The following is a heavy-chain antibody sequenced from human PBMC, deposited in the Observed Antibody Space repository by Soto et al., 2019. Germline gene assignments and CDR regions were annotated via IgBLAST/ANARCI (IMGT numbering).Heavy chain of an antibody. CDR1: GYTFTSYY. CDR3: ARTEVYCSGGSCYPYYCYGMDV. V-gene: IGHV1-46*01. Sequence: QVQLVQSGAEVKKPGASVKVSCKASGYTFTSYYMHWVRQAPGQGLEWMGIINPSGGSTSYAQKFQGRVTMTRDTSTSTVDMELSSLRSEDTAVYYCARTEVYCSGGSCYPYYCYGMDVWGQGTTVTVSS. CDR2: INPSGGST. D-gene: IGHD2-15*01. J-gene: IGHJ6*02.